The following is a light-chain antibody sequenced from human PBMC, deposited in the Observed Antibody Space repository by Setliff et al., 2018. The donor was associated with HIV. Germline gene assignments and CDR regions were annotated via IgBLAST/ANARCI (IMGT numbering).Light chain of an antibody. Sequence: QSVLTQPASVSGSPGQSTTITCTGTNSDVGSYNLVSRYQHHPGKAPKLIIYEDNKRPSGVSNRFSGSKSGNTASLTISGLQAEDEADYHCCSYAGSSSFQFGGGTK. J-gene: IGLJ2*01. CDR3: CSYAGSSSFQ. CDR2: EDN. V-gene: IGLV2-23*02. CDR1: NSDVGSYNL.